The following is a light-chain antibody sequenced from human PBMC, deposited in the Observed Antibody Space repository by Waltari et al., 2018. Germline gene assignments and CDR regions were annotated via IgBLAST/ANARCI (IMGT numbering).Light chain of an antibody. CDR2: KAS. J-gene: IGKJ2*01. V-gene: IGKV1-5*03. Sequence: DIQMTQSPSNLSASVGDSVTITCRASQTISIYWAWYQQKPGKAPNLLIYKASTLVSGVPSRFSGSGSGTEFTLTISSLQPDDFATYYCQQYHSYSPYTFGQGTTLDIK. CDR3: QQYHSYSPYT. CDR1: QTISIY.